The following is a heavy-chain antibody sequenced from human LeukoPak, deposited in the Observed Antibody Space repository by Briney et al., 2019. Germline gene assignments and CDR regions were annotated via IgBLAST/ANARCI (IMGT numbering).Heavy chain of an antibody. V-gene: IGHV3-9*01. J-gene: IGHJ4*02. CDR2: ISWNGDNI. CDR1: GFTFRNYA. Sequence: GGSLRLSCAASGFTFRNYAMHWVRQVPGKGPEWVSGISWNGDNIAYADSVKGRFTISRDNAKNSLYLQMNSLRAEDTALHYCAKGDYDFWSGYYFYWGQGTLVTVSS. D-gene: IGHD3-3*01. CDR3: AKGDYDFWSGYYFY.